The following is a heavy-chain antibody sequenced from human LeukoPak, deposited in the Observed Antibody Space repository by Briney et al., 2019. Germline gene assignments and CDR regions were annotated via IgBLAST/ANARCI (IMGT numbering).Heavy chain of an antibody. D-gene: IGHD1-26*01. V-gene: IGHV4-39*01. CDR3: ARSRSGTYSYFDY. CDR1: GGSMRNTDYY. Sequence: SETLSLTCTLSGGSMRNTDYYWGWIRQPPGKGLEWIASIYNSGMTYHNPSLKSRVTMSVDTSKIQFSLELISLTAADTAVYYCARSRSGTYSYFDYWGQGTLVTVSS. J-gene: IGHJ4*02. CDR2: IYNSGMT.